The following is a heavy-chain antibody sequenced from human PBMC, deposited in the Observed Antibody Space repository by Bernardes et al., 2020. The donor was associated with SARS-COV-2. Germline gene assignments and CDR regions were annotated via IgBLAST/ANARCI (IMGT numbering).Heavy chain of an antibody. CDR1: GFIFSNYA. V-gene: IGHV3-23*01. CDR2: ISGSGTST. CDR3: AKHIVTTRAFDY. D-gene: IGHD5-12*01. Sequence: GGSLRLSCPASGFIFSNYAMSWVRQAPGKGLEWITAISGSGTSTYYAASVKGRFTMSRDNSKNTLYLEMNSLRAEDTAVYYCAKHIVTTRAFDYWGQGTLVTVSS. J-gene: IGHJ4*02.